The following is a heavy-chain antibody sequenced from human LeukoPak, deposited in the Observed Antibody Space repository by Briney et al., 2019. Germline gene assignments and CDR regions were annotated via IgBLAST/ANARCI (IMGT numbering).Heavy chain of an antibody. V-gene: IGHV2-5*02. Sequence: ESGPTLVKPTQTLTLTCTFSGFSLSTRGVGVGWIRQPPGKALEWLALIYWDDDKRYSPSLKSRLTITKDTSKNQVVLTMTNMDPVDTAIYYCAHRHSGTYFDYWGQGTLVTVSS. D-gene: IGHD3/OR15-3a*01. CDR3: AHRHSGTYFDY. J-gene: IGHJ4*02. CDR1: GFSLSTRGVG. CDR2: IYWDDDK.